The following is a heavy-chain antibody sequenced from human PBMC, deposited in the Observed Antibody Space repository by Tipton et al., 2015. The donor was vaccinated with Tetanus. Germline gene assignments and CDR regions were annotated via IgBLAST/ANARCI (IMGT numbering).Heavy chain of an antibody. V-gene: IGHV3-11*04. J-gene: IGHJ3*01. CDR1: GASFSDYY. CDR3: AREVGAYSRDEMRGSDGFDV. D-gene: IGHD5-24*01. CDR2: ISGTGTTV. Sequence: LSLTCAVYGASFSDYYWSWIRQAPGKGLEWVSHISGTGTTVDYADSVKGRFTISRDNAKNSLYLQMNSLRDEDTAIYYCAREVGAYSRDEMRGSDGFDVWGQGTLVTVSA.